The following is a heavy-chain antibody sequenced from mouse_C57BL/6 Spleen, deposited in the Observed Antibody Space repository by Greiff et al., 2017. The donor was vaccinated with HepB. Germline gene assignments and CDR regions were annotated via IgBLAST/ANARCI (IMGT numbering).Heavy chain of an antibody. Sequence: DVMLVESGGGLVQPKGSLKLSCAASGFTFNTYAMHWVRQAPGKGLEWVARIRSKSSNYATYYADSVKDRFTISRDDSQSMLYLQMNNLKTEDTAMYYCVRVGGNSPYWYFDVWGTGTTVTVSS. CDR2: IRSKSSNYAT. D-gene: IGHD2-1*01. CDR3: VRVGGNSPYWYFDV. J-gene: IGHJ1*03. CDR1: GFTFNTYA. V-gene: IGHV10-3*01.